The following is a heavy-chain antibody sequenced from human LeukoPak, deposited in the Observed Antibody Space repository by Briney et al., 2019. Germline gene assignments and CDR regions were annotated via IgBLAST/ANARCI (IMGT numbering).Heavy chain of an antibody. J-gene: IGHJ4*02. D-gene: IGHD3-22*01. CDR2: ISAYNGNT. CDR1: GYTFTSYG. Sequence: GASVKVSCKASGYTFTSYGISWVRRAPGQGLEWMGWISAYNGNTNYAQKLQGRVTMTTDTSTSTAYMELRSLRFDDTAVYYCARDSYYDSSGYQGYWGQGTLVTVSS. V-gene: IGHV1-18*01. CDR3: ARDSYYDSSGYQGY.